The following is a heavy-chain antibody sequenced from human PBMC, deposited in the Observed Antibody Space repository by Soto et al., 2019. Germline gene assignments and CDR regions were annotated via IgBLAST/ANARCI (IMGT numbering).Heavy chain of an antibody. V-gene: IGHV4-59*01. D-gene: IGHD2-21*02. CDR3: ARDLWGYCGTDCYPLDV. CDR1: GGSISRYY. J-gene: IGHJ6*02. CDR2: MYSTGST. Sequence: PSETLSLTCTVSGGSISRYYWSWIRQPPGKGLEWIGYMYSTGSTVYNPPFKSRVTISVDTSKNQFSLKLNSVTAADTAVYYCARDLWGYCGTDCYPLDVWGQGTTVTVSS.